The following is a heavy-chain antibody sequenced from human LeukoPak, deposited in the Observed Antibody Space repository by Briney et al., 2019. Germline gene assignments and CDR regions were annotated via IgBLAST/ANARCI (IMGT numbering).Heavy chain of an antibody. D-gene: IGHD1-26*01. CDR3: ARGYSGSYSDAFDI. CDR1: GYTFTNYA. V-gene: IGHV7-4-1*02. CDR2: INTNTGSP. Sequence: ASVKVSCKASGYTFTNYAMNWVRQAPGQGLEWMGWINTNTGSPTYAQGFTGRFVFSLDTSVSTAYLQISSLKAEDTAAYYCARGYSGSYSDAFDIWGQGTMVTVSS. J-gene: IGHJ3*02.